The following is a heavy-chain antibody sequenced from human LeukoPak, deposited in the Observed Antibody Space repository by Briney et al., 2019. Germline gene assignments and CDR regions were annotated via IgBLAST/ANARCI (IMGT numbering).Heavy chain of an antibody. V-gene: IGHV3-21*04. J-gene: IGHJ4*02. Sequence: GRSLRLSCAASGFTFSSYNMNWVRQAPGKGLEWVTYISTSSNYIYYADSVKGRFTISRDNGKNSLYLQMNSLRADDTAVYYCAREAGLSTRLGYFDYWGQGTLVTVSS. D-gene: IGHD2-2*01. CDR2: ISTSSNYI. CDR1: GFTFSSYN. CDR3: AREAGLSTRLGYFDY.